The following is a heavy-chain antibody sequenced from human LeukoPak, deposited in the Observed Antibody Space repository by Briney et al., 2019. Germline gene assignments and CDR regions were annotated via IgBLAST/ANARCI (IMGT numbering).Heavy chain of an antibody. Sequence: ASVKVSCKASGYTFTSYGISWVRQAPGQGLEWMGWISAYNGNTNYAQKLQGRVTMTTDTSTSTAYMELRSLRSDDTAVYYCARKGDYYDSSGYYSFDYWGQGTLVTVSS. V-gene: IGHV1-18*01. J-gene: IGHJ4*02. CDR1: GYTFTSYG. D-gene: IGHD3-22*01. CDR2: ISAYNGNT. CDR3: ARKGDYYDSSGYYSFDY.